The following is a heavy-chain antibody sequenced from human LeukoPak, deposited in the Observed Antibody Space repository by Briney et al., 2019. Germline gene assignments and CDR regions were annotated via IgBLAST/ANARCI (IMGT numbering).Heavy chain of an antibody. CDR1: GGSFSGYD. Sequence: SETLSLTCAVYGGSFSGYDWSWIRQPPGKGLEWIGEINHSGSTNYNPSLKSRVTISVDMSKNQFSLKLTSVTAADTAVYYCASLTGTTDYYYYYMDVWGKGTTVTVSS. CDR3: ASLTGTTDYYYYYMDV. D-gene: IGHD1-20*01. CDR2: INHSGST. J-gene: IGHJ6*03. V-gene: IGHV4-34*01.